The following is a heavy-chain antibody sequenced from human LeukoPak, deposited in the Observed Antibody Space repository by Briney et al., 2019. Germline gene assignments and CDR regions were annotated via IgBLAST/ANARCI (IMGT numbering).Heavy chain of an antibody. Sequence: KPGGSLRLSCAASGFTFSTYSMNWVRQAPGKGLEWVSSISSSGSYIYYADSVKGRFTISRDNAKNSLYLQINSLRAEDTAVYYCARDSPGYGGYSYWGQGTLVTVSS. V-gene: IGHV3-21*01. CDR2: ISSSGSYI. J-gene: IGHJ4*02. CDR1: GFTFSTYS. CDR3: ARDSPGYGGYSY. D-gene: IGHD5-12*01.